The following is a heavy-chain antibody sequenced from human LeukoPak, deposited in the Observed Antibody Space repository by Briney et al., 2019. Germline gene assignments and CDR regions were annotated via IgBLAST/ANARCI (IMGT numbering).Heavy chain of an antibody. CDR2: ISNAVST. V-gene: IGHV3-66*01. CDR1: GFTVSNNY. Sequence: GGSLRLSCAASGFTVSNNYMTWVRQAPGKGLEWVSIISNAVSTYYTDSVKGRFTISRDNAKNTLYLQMNSLRAEDTAVYYCAGSSGYYYAARGAFDIWGQGTMVTVSS. J-gene: IGHJ3*02. CDR3: AGSSGYYYAARGAFDI. D-gene: IGHD3-22*01.